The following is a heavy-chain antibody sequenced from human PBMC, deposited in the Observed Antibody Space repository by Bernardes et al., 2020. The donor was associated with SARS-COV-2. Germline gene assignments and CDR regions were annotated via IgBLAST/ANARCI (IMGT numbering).Heavy chain of an antibody. Sequence: GSLRLSCAASGFTFSSYGMHWVRQAPGKGLEWVAFIRYDGSNKYYADSVKGRFTISRDNSKNTLYLQMNSLRAEDTAVYYCAKGAYDFWSGYYTVRSNFDYWGKGTLVTVSS. V-gene: IGHV3-30*02. CDR1: GFTFSSYG. CDR2: IRYDGSNK. CDR3: AKGAYDFWSGYYTVRSNFDY. J-gene: IGHJ4*02. D-gene: IGHD3-3*01.